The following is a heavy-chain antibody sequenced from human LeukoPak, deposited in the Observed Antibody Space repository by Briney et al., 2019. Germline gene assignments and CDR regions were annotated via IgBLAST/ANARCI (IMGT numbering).Heavy chain of an antibody. CDR2: ISAYNGNT. J-gene: IGHJ4*02. CDR1: GGTFSSYA. CDR3: ARNDYGDYGGGN. Sequence: ASVKVSCKASGGTFSSYAISWVRQAPGQGLEWMGWISAYNGNTNYAQKLQGRVTMTTDTSTSTAYMELRSLRSDDTAVYYCARNDYGDYGGGNWGQGTLVTVSS. D-gene: IGHD4-17*01. V-gene: IGHV1-18*01.